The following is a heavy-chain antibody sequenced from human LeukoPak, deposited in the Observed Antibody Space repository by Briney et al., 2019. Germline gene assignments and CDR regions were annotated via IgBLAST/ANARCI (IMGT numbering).Heavy chain of an antibody. D-gene: IGHD4-17*01. CDR1: GFTFSSYA. CDR3: AKVLSTTVTTGYGMDV. Sequence: GGPLRLSWAASGFTFSSYAMSWVRQAPGKGLEWVSAISGSGGSTYYADSVKGRFTISRDNSKNTLYLKMNSMRAEDTAVYYCAKVLSTTVTTGYGMDVWGQGTTVTVSS. V-gene: IGHV3-23*01. J-gene: IGHJ6*02. CDR2: ISGSGGST.